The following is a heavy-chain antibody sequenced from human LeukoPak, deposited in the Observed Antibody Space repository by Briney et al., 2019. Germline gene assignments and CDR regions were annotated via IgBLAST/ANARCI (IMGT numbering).Heavy chain of an antibody. V-gene: IGHV3-13*01. Sequence: QAGGSLRLSCAASGFTLTNYAMHWVRQPAGEGLEWVSALGTAGDTFYPGSVKGRFSISRDNAKKSLFLQVNSLRVEDTAIYYCARQSTPHGNFDYWGQGTLVTVSS. D-gene: IGHD5-24*01. CDR2: LGTAGDT. CDR3: ARQSTPHGNFDY. J-gene: IGHJ4*02. CDR1: GFTLTNYA.